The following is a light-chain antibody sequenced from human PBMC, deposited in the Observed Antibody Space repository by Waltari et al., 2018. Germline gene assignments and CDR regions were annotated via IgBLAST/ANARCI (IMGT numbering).Light chain of an antibody. CDR1: QSLLHSNGYNY. Sequence: DIVMTPSPLSLSVTPAEPASLSCRSSQSLLHSNGYNYLDWYLQKPGQSPQLLFYLGSKRASEVPDRFSGSGSGTDFTLKISRVEAEDVGVYYCMQALQTPDTFGQGTRLEIK. V-gene: IGKV2-28*01. J-gene: IGKJ5*01. CDR3: MQALQTPDT. CDR2: LGS.